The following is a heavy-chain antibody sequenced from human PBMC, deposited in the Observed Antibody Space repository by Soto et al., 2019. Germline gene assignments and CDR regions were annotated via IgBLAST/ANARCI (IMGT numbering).Heavy chain of an antibody. D-gene: IGHD3-3*01. V-gene: IGHV4-31*03. CDR3: ARWWSGSRLGFDA. CDR1: GGSISSGDYY. CDR2: IYYSGST. Sequence: QVQLQESGPGLVKPSQTLSLTCTVSGGSISSGDYYWSWIRQHPGKGLEWIGYIYYSGSTYYNPSLKSRVTISVDTSKNQFSLKLSSVTAADTAVYYCARWWSGSRLGFDAWGQGTLVTVSS. J-gene: IGHJ5*02.